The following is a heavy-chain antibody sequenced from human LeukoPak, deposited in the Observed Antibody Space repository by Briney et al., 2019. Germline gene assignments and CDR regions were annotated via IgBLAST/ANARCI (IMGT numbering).Heavy chain of an antibody. V-gene: IGHV3-53*01. CDR1: GFTVSSNY. D-gene: IGHD4-17*01. J-gene: IGHJ4*02. CDR2: IYSGGST. Sequence: GGSLRLSCAASGFTVSSNYMSWVRQAPGKGLEWVSVIYSGGSTYYADSVKGRFTISRDNSKNTLYLQMNSLRAEDTAVYYCAKDRGWQYADYETVAIEHWGQGTLVTVSS. CDR3: AKDRGWQYADYETVAIEH.